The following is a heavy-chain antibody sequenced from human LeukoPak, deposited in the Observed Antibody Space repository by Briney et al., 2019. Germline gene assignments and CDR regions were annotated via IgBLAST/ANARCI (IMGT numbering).Heavy chain of an antibody. J-gene: IGHJ4*01. D-gene: IGHD3-3*01. CDR1: GYTFTSYG. Sequence: ASVKLSCTASGYTFTSYGISWVRQAPGQGLEWMGWISAYNGNTNYAQKLQGRVTMTTDTSTSTAYMELRSLRSDDTAVYYCARDLGFWSGPDYWGHGILVTVSS. CDR2: ISAYNGNT. V-gene: IGHV1-18*01. CDR3: ARDLGFWSGPDY.